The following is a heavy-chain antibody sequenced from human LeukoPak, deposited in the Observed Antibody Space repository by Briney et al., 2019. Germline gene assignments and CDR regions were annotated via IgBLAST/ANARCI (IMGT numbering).Heavy chain of an antibody. V-gene: IGHV6-1*01. CDR2: TYYRSKWYN. D-gene: IGHD5-24*01. Sequence: SQTLSLTCAISGDSVSSNSAAWNWIRQSPSRGLEWLGWTYYRSKWYNDYAVSVKSRITINPDTSKNQFSLQLNSVTPEDTAVYYCARGGQGDGYSADEAFDFWGQGTMVTVSS. J-gene: IGHJ3*01. CDR1: GDSVSSNSAA. CDR3: ARGGQGDGYSADEAFDF.